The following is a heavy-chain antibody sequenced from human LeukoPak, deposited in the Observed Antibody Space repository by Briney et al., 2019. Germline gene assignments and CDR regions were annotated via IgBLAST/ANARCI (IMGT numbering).Heavy chain of an antibody. D-gene: IGHD3-10*01. Sequence: DPGRSLRLSCAASGFTLNSYGMHWVRQAPGKGLEWVAVISNDGSNNYYADSVKGRFTISRDNSKNTLYLQMNSLRAEDTAVYYCAKTYGSGRYYAFDIWGQGTMVTVSS. CDR2: ISNDGSNN. CDR1: GFTLNSYG. V-gene: IGHV3-30*18. CDR3: AKTYGSGRYYAFDI. J-gene: IGHJ3*02.